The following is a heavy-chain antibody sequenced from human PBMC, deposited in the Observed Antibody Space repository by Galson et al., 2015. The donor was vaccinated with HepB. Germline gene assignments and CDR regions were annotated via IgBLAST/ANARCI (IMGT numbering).Heavy chain of an antibody. CDR2: ISPAGDTI. J-gene: IGHJ3*01. Sequence: SLSLSCAVSGFSLRGFSMDWVRQAPGRGLEWLSFISPAGDTIYYVDSVKGRFTISRDTARNSLYLQMNSLRVEDTAVYYCARGWLQNSFDLWGQGTVVTVSS. D-gene: IGHD5-24*01. V-gene: IGHV3-48*01. CDR3: ARGWLQNSFDL. CDR1: GFSLRGFS.